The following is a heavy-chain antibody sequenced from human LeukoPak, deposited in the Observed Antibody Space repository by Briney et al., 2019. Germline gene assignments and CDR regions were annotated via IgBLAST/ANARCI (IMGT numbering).Heavy chain of an antibody. V-gene: IGHV4-34*01. CDR2: INHSGST. J-gene: IGHJ4*02. CDR3: ARHRRFGTAMADYFDY. Sequence: PSETLSLTCAAYGGSFSGYYWSWIRQPPGKGLEWIGEINHSGSTNYNPSLKSRVTISVDTSKNQFSLKLSSVTAADTAVYYCARHRRFGTAMADYFDYWGQGTLVTVSS. CDR1: GGSFSGYY. D-gene: IGHD5-18*01.